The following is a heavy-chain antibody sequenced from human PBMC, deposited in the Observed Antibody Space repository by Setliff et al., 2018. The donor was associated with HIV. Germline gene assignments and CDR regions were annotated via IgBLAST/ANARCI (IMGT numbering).Heavy chain of an antibody. V-gene: IGHV1-2*02. CDR2: INPNSGGT. CDR3: ARKKKDYYGSGSYSGYYYYYHMDV. J-gene: IGHJ6*03. CDR1: GYTFSGYY. D-gene: IGHD3-10*01. Sequence: ASVKVSCKASGYTFSGYYIHWVRQAPGQGIEWMGWINPNSGGTNYAQKFQGRVNMTRDTSITTAYLELSSLRSDDTAVFFCARKKKDYYGSGSYSGYYYYYHMDVWGQGTTVTVSS.